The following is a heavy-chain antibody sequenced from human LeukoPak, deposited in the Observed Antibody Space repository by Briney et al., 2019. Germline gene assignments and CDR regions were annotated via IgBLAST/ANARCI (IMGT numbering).Heavy chain of an antibody. CDR1: GFSFSNYG. Sequence: GGSLRLSCAASGFSFSNYGMNWVRQAPGKGLEWVSAISGSGGSTYYADSVKGRFTISRDNSKNTLYLQMNSLRAEDTAVYYCARDPRGYLDAFDIWGQGTMVTVSS. D-gene: IGHD3-16*02. CDR3: ARDPRGYLDAFDI. V-gene: IGHV3-23*01. J-gene: IGHJ3*02. CDR2: ISGSGGST.